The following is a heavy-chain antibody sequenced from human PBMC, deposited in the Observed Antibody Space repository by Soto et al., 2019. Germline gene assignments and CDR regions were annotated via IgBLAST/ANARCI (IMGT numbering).Heavy chain of an antibody. CDR1: GFTFSSYA. CDR3: ANYHYYDASGQS. D-gene: IGHD3-22*01. J-gene: IGHJ5*02. V-gene: IGHV3-23*01. Sequence: GGSLRLSCAASGFTFSSYAMSWVRQAPGKGLEWVSAISGSGGNTYYADSVKGRFTISRDNSKNTLYLQMNSLRAEDTAVYYCANYHYYDASGQSWGQGTLVTVSS. CDR2: ISGSGGNT.